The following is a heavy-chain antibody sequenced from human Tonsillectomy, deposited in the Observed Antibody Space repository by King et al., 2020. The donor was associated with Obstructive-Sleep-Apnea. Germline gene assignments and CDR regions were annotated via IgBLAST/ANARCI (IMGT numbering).Heavy chain of an antibody. D-gene: IGHD2-2*01. CDR2: ISWDGGST. J-gene: IGHJ6*02. CDR3: AVSLPAATGGIDYYGMDV. Sequence: VQLVESGGVVVQPGGSLRLSCAASGFTFDDYAMHWVRHAPGKGLEWVSLISWDGGSTYYADSVKGRFTISRDNSKNSLYLQMNSLRAEDTALYYCAVSLPAATGGIDYYGMDVWGQGTTVTVSS. V-gene: IGHV3-43D*03. CDR1: GFTFDDYA.